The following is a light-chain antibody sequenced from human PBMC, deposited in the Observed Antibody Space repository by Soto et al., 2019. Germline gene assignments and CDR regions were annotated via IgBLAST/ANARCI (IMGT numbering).Light chain of an antibody. CDR2: AAS. J-gene: IGKJ1*01. Sequence: DIWMTQSPSLLSASTGDRVTITCRSSQSIIICLNWYQQKPGKAPKLLIDAASSLQSGVPSRFSGSGSGTDFTLTISSLQPEDFATYYCQQSYSTPPTFGQGTKVDIK. CDR3: QQSYSTPPT. CDR1: QSIIIC. V-gene: IGKV1-39*01.